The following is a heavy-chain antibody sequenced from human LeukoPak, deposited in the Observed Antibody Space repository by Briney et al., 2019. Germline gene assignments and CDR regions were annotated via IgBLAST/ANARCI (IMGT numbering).Heavy chain of an antibody. J-gene: IGHJ4*02. CDR1: GFTFSSYW. D-gene: IGHD3-22*01. V-gene: IGHV3-7*03. CDR2: IKQDGSEK. CDR3: AKDRAWLQNYFDY. Sequence: GGSLRLSCAASGFTFSSYWMSWVRQAPGKGLEWVANIKQDGSEKYYVDSVKGRFTISRDNAKNSLYLQMNSLRAEDTAVYYCAKDRAWLQNYFDYWGQGTLVTVSS.